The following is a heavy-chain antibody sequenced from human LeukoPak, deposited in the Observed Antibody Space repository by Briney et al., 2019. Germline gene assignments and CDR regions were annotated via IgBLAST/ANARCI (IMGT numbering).Heavy chain of an antibody. J-gene: IGHJ4*02. CDR1: GFTFSRYA. D-gene: IGHD3-3*01. V-gene: IGHV3-30-3*01. Sequence: HPGGSLRLSCATSGFTFSRYAMHWVRQAPGKGLEWVALISYDANIGSNKYHADSVKGRFTISRDNSKNTLYLQMNSLRAEDTAVYYCARDGGYDFWSGYYQDYWGQGTLVTVSS. CDR3: ARDGGYDFWSGYYQDY. CDR2: ISYDANIGSNK.